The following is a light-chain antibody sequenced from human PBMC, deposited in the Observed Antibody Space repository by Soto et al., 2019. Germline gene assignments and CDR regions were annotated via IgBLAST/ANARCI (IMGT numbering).Light chain of an antibody. Sequence: QSALTQPPSASGSPGQSVTISCTGTKNDIGVYDFVSWYQHHPGKAPRLIIYEVVQRPSGVPDRFSGSKSGNTASLTVSGLRAADEADYLCKSYAGSNTYVFGSGTKVTV. CDR3: KSYAGSNTYV. J-gene: IGLJ1*01. CDR2: EVV. CDR1: KNDIGVYDF. V-gene: IGLV2-8*01.